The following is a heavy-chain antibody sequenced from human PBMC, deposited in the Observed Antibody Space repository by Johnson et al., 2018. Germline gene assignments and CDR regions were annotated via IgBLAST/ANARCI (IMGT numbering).Heavy chain of an antibody. Sequence: QVQLVQSGGGVVQPGRSLRLSCAASGFIFSSYGMHWVRQAPGKGLEWVAVISYDGSNKYYADSVKGRFTISRDNSKDTLYLQMNSLRAEDTAVYYCARSSGSGSYWFAFDIWGQGTKVTVSS. D-gene: IGHD3-10*01. V-gene: IGHV3-30*03. CDR3: ARSSGSGSYWFAFDI. CDR1: GFIFSSYG. J-gene: IGHJ3*02. CDR2: ISYDGSNK.